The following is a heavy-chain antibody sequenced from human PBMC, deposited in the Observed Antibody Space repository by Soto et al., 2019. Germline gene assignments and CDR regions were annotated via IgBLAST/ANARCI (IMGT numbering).Heavy chain of an antibody. CDR2: ISGSGGST. CDR1: GFTFSSYA. D-gene: IGHD3-3*01. Sequence: EVQLLESGGGLVQPGGSLRLSCAASGFTFSSYAMSWVRQAPGKRLEWVSAISGSGGSTYYADSVKGRFTISRDNSKNTLYLQMNSLRAEDTAVYYCAKVGSDFWSGYYTPELDYWGQGTLVTVSS. J-gene: IGHJ4*02. V-gene: IGHV3-23*01. CDR3: AKVGSDFWSGYYTPELDY.